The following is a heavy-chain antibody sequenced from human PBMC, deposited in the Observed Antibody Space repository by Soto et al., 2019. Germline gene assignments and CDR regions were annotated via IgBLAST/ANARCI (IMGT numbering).Heavy chain of an antibody. D-gene: IGHD2-2*01. Sequence: ASVKVSCKASGYTFTSYDINWVRQATGQGLEWMGWMNPNSGNTGYAQKFQGRVTMTRNTSISTAYMELSSLRSEDTAVYYCARGGSDCSSTSCYDRRDYYYKAVSAKGTTVTVSS. J-gene: IGHJ6*03. CDR2: MNPNSGNT. CDR1: GYTFTSYD. CDR3: ARGGSDCSSTSCYDRRDYYYKAV. V-gene: IGHV1-8*01.